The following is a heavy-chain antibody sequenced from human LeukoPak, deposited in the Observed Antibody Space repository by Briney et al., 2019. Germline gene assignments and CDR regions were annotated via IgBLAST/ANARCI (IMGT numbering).Heavy chain of an antibody. Sequence: GGSLSLACAVYGFSFSIYCMRWVRQAPGKGLVWVSHIRTDGSTTTYADSVKGRFTISRDNAKNTLYLQMNSLRAEDTAVYYCARDRGYTQDYWGQGTLVTVSS. J-gene: IGHJ4*02. V-gene: IGHV3-74*01. D-gene: IGHD5-12*01. CDR1: GFSFSIYC. CDR2: IRTDGSTT. CDR3: ARDRGYTQDY.